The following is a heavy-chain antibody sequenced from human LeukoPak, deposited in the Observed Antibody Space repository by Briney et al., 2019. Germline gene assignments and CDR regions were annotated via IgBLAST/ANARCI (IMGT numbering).Heavy chain of an antibody. CDR3: VRGSGYYNWFDP. D-gene: IGHD3-3*01. Sequence: SETLSLTCTVSGGSISSYSWSWIRQPAGKGLEWIGRIYTSGSTNYSPSLKSRVTIAVDTSKNQFSLNLSSVTAADTAVYYCVRGSGYYNWFDPWGQGTLVTVSS. CDR1: GGSISSYS. J-gene: IGHJ5*02. CDR2: IYTSGST. V-gene: IGHV4-4*07.